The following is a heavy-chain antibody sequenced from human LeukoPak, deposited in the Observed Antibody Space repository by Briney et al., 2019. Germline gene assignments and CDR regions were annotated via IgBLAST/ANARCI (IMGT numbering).Heavy chain of an antibody. D-gene: IGHD2-15*01. CDR3: ARGGNYCSDRNCYSDY. CDR2: ISVDTGES. Sequence: GASVKVSCKASGFSFRYYGINWMRQAPGQGLEWMGWISVDTGESKYAEKVQGRLTLTRDTSTTTAYMDLRSLRPDDTAVYYCARGGNYCSDRNCYSDYWGQGTLVSVSS. V-gene: IGHV1-18*04. J-gene: IGHJ4*01. CDR1: GFSFRYYG.